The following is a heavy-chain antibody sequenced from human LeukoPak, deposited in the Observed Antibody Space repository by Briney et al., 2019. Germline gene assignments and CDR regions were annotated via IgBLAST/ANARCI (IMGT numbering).Heavy chain of an antibody. V-gene: IGHV3-7*03. CDR3: AKNSGYSWQYFFDY. CDR2: IKEDGSET. Sequence: GGSLRPSCAASGFTFSNYWMSWVRQAPGGGLEWVANIKEDGSETYDVDSVKGRSTISRDNSKNTLYLQINSLRAEDAAVYFCAKNSGYSWQYFFDYWGQGTLVTVSS. D-gene: IGHD6-25*01. J-gene: IGHJ4*02. CDR1: GFTFSNYW.